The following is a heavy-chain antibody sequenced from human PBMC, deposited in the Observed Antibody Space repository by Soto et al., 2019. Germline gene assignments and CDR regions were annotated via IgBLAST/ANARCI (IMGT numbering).Heavy chain of an antibody. CDR2: MYHSGST. CDR1: GASISSGGHS. CDR3: ARVPDY. Sequence: SSETLSLTCAVSGASISSGGHSWSWVRQPPGKGLEWLGYMYHSGSTYYNPSLKSRVTISIDRSKNQFSLKLSSVTAADTAVYYCARVPDYWGQGILVTVSS. D-gene: IGHD2-2*01. V-gene: IGHV4-30-2*01. J-gene: IGHJ4*02.